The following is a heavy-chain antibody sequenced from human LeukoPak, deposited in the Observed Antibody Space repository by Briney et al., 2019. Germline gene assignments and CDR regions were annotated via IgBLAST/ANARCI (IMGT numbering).Heavy chain of an antibody. CDR1: GYTFTGYY. V-gene: IGHV1-2*02. Sequence: VASVKVSCKASGYTFTGYYMHWVRQAPGQGLEWMGWINPNSGGTNYAQKFQGRVTMTRDTSISTAYMELSRPRSDDTAVYYCASEDRIVGATSVGAFDIWGQGTMVTVSS. CDR3: ASEDRIVGATSVGAFDI. CDR2: INPNSGGT. J-gene: IGHJ3*02. D-gene: IGHD1-26*01.